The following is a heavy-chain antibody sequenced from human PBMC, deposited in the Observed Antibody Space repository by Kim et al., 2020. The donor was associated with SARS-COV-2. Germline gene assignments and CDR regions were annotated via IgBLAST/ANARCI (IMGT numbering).Heavy chain of an antibody. V-gene: IGHV4-59*01. CDR1: GASISRYY. CDR2: VHNDGTS. D-gene: IGHD6-19*01. CDR3: ARVGAIRGSGWYWDS. J-gene: IGHJ4*02. Sequence: SETLSLTCTVSGASISRYYWSWIRQPPGKRLEWIGYVHNDGTSNYNPSLKSRVTLSMDTSRSQFSLRLTSVTAADTAVYYCARVGAIRGSGWYWDSWGQGTQVTVSP.